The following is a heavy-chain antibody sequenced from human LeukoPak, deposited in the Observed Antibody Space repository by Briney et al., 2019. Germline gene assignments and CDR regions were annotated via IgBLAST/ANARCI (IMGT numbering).Heavy chain of an antibody. CDR2: FDPEDGET. V-gene: IGHV1-24*01. Sequence: ASVKVSCKVSGYTLTELSMYWVRQAPGKGLEWMGGFDPEDGETIYAQKFQGRVTMTEDTSTDTAYMELSSLRSEDTAVYYCASWDGSGSYGAFDIWGQGTMVTVSS. CDR3: ASWDGSGSYGAFDI. CDR1: GYTLTELS. J-gene: IGHJ3*02. D-gene: IGHD3-10*01.